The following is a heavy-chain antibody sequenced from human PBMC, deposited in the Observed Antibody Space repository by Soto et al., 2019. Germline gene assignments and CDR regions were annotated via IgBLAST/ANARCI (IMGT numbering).Heavy chain of an antibody. CDR1: GYTFTSYA. Sequence: QVQLVQSGAEEKKPGASVKVSCKASGYTFTSYAMHWVRQAPGQRLEWMGWINAGNGNTKYSQKFQGRVTITRDTSASTAYMELSSLRSEDTAVYYCARSVAVVTTFDYWGQGTLVTVSS. CDR3: ARSVAVVTTFDY. D-gene: IGHD3-22*01. V-gene: IGHV1-3*05. CDR2: INAGNGNT. J-gene: IGHJ4*02.